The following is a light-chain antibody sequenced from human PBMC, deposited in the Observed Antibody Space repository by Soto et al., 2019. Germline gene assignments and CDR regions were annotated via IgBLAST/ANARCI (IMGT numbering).Light chain of an antibody. J-gene: IGKJ1*01. CDR3: QQYDSSPWT. CDR1: QSVSSNY. CDR2: AAS. V-gene: IGKV3-20*01. Sequence: EIVLTQSPGTLSLSPGERATLSCRASQSVSSNYLAWYQHKPGQAPRFLIYAASSRATDIPDRFSGSGSGTDFTLTISRLEPEDFAVYYCQQYDSSPWTFGQGTKVEIK.